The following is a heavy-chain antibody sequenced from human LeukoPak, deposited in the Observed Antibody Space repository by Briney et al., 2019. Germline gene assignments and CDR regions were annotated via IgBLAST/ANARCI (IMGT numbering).Heavy chain of an antibody. V-gene: IGHV4-39*01. Sequence: KTSETLSLTCTVSGGSISSSGYYWGWIRQPPGKGLEWIGSIYYSGSTYYNPSLKSRVTISVDTSKNQFSLKLSSVTAADTAVYYCARQNPAAAGQGLDYWGQGTLVTVSS. J-gene: IGHJ4*02. CDR3: ARQNPAAAGQGLDY. CDR2: IYYSGST. D-gene: IGHD6-13*01. CDR1: GGSISSSGYY.